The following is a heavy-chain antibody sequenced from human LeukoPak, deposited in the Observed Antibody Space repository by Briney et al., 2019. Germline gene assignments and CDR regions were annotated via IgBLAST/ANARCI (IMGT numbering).Heavy chain of an antibody. V-gene: IGHV4-30-4*01. CDR2: IYYSGST. D-gene: IGHD3-10*01. CDR3: ARCRVYYYGSGRAHWFDP. CDR1: GGSISSGDYY. Sequence: PSQTLSLTCTVSGGSISSGDYYWSWIRQPPGKGLEWIGYIYYSGSTYYNPSLKSRVTISVDTSKNQFSLKLSSVTAADTAVYYCARCRVYYYGSGRAHWFDPWGQGTLVTVSS. J-gene: IGHJ5*02.